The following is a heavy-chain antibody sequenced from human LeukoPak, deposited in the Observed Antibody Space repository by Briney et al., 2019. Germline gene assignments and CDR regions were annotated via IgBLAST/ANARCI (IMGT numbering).Heavy chain of an antibody. V-gene: IGHV1-69*13. D-gene: IGHD3-10*01. CDR3: ARVPEPQVVRGVIISGNYYYYYMDV. CDR1: GGTFSSYA. Sequence: VASVKVSCKASGGTFSSYAISWVRQAPGQGLEWMGGIIPIFGTANYAQKFQGRVTITADESTSTAYMELSSLRSEDTAVYYCARVPEPQVVRGVIISGNYYYYYMDVWGKGTTVTISS. J-gene: IGHJ6*03. CDR2: IIPIFGTA.